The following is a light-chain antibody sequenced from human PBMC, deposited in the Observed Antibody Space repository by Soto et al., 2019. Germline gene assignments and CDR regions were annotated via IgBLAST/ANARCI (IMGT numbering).Light chain of an antibody. Sequence: EVVMTQSPATLSVSPGERATLSCRASQSVGSELAWYQQKPGQAPRLLIYGASTRSTGIPARFSGSGSGTDFTLTISSLQSEDFAVYYCQQYDKWPPYTFGQGTKVDTK. CDR3: QQYDKWPPYT. J-gene: IGKJ2*01. V-gene: IGKV3-15*01. CDR2: GAS. CDR1: QSVGSE.